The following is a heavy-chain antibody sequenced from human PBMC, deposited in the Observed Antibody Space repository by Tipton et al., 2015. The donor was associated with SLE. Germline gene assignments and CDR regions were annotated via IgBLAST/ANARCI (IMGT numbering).Heavy chain of an antibody. Sequence: SLRLSCAASGFTFSSYWMSWVRQAPGKGLEWVANIKQDGSEKYYVDSVKGRFTISRDNAKNSLYLQMNSLRAEDTAVYYCAGDRPVRGRNWFDPWGQGALVTVSS. CDR1: GFTFSSYW. CDR2: IKQDGSEK. D-gene: IGHD3-16*01. CDR3: AGDRPVRGRNWFDP. J-gene: IGHJ5*02. V-gene: IGHV3-7*05.